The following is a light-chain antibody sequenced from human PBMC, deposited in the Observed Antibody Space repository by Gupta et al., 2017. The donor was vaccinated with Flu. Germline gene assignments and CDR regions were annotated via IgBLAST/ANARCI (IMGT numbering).Light chain of an antibody. V-gene: IGLV8-61*01. J-gene: IGLJ3*02. CDR1: SGSVSTTPS. Sequence: QTVVTQEPSFPVSPGETVTLTCGLTSGSVSTTPSPTWYQQTPGQAPRTLIYSTNTRSSGVPHRFSGSILGNKAALTITGAQADDESDYYCALYMGSGVSLFGGGTKLTVL. CDR2: STN. CDR3: ALYMGSGVSL.